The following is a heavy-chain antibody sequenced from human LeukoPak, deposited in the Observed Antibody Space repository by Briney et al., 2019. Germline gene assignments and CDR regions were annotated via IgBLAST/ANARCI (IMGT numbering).Heavy chain of an antibody. CDR3: ARAAVGYDY. CDR1: GFTFSNYW. V-gene: IGHV3-74*01. J-gene: IGHJ4*02. Sequence: GGSLRLSCAASGFTFSNYWMHWVRQIPGKGLVWVSRMNSDGSSTSYADSVKGRFIISRDNAKNTLYLQMNSLRAVDTAVYYCARAAVGYDYWGQGTLVTVSS. D-gene: IGHD2-8*02. CDR2: MNSDGSST.